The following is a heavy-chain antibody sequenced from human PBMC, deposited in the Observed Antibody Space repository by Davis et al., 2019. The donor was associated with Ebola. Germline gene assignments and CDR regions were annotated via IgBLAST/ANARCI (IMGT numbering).Heavy chain of an antibody. V-gene: IGHV4-4*08. Sequence: SETLSLTCTFSGGSIDNTYWNWVRQPPGKGLECIGYVYTCVCPHYNPSLKSRLTISLDTSKNQFSLKLSTVTAADTAVYYCARRQYYYDSSGYHIGAFDIWGQGTMVTVSS. CDR1: GGSIDNTY. D-gene: IGHD3-22*01. J-gene: IGHJ3*02. CDR2: VYTCVCP. CDR3: ARRQYYYDSSGYHIGAFDI.